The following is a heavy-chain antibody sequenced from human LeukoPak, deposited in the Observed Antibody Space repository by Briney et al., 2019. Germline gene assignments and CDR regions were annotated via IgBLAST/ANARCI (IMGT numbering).Heavy chain of an antibody. CDR3: ARHGRDSEYSQLDY. J-gene: IGHJ4*02. D-gene: IGHD2/OR15-2a*01. V-gene: IGHV3-7*01. CDR1: GFTFNYFS. CDR2: IKRDGSEK. Sequence: GGSLRLSCAASGFTFNYFSVNWVRQAPGKGLEWVANIKRDGSEKFYVDSVRGRFTISRDNARNSLHLQMDSLRVEDTAVYYCARHGRDSEYSQLDYWGQGTLVTVSS.